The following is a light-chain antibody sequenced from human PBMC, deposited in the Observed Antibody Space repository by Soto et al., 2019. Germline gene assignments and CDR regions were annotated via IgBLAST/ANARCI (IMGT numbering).Light chain of an antibody. CDR3: XXXXXXPFT. J-gene: IGKJ3*01. CDR1: QSVSSN. CDR2: GAS. Sequence: EIVMTQSPATLSVSPGERATLSCRASQSVSSNLAWYQQKPGQVPRLLIYGASTRATGIPARFSGSGSGTEFTLTISSLXXXXXXXXXXXXXXXXPFTFGPGTKVDIK. V-gene: IGKV3D-15*01.